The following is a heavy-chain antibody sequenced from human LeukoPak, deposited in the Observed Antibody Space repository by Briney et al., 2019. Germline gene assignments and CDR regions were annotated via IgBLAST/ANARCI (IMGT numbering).Heavy chain of an antibody. CDR1: GYTFTTHA. V-gene: IGHV1-3*01. CDR2: INAGNGNT. CDR3: ARDPIGSRWPYYFDY. Sequence: GASVKVSCKASGYTFTTHAMHWVRQAPGQRLEWMGWINAGNGNTKYSQKFQTRVTITRDASASTAYMELSSLRSEDTAVYYCARDPIGSRWPYYFDYWGQGTLVTVSS. D-gene: IGHD6-13*01. J-gene: IGHJ4*02.